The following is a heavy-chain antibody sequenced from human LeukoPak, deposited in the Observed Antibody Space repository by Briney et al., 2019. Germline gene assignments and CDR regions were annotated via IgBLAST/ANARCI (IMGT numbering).Heavy chain of an antibody. V-gene: IGHV4-59*01. D-gene: IGHD4-23*01. CDR1: GGSISSYY. Sequence: SETLSLTCTVSGGSISSYYWSWIRQPPGKGLEWIGYIYYSGSTNXXPSLKSRVTISVDTSKNQFSLKLSSVTAADTAVYYCARGDWTVVTPFDYWGQGTLVTVSS. CDR3: ARGDWTVVTPFDY. J-gene: IGHJ4*02. CDR2: IYYSGST.